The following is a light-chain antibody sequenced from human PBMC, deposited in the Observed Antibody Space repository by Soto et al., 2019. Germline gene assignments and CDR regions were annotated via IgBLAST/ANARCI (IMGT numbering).Light chain of an antibody. CDR2: AAS. Sequence: IRMTQSPSSLSASTGDRVTITCRASQGISSYLAWYQQKPGKAPKLLIYAASTLQSGVPSRFSGSGSGTDFTLTISCLQSEDFATYYCQQYYSYPITFGQGTRLEIK. CDR1: QGISSY. J-gene: IGKJ5*01. CDR3: QQYYSYPIT. V-gene: IGKV1-8*01.